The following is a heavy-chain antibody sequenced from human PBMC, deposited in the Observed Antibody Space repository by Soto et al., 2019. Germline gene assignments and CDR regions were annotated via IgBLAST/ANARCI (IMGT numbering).Heavy chain of an antibody. CDR3: ARAPGYCSSTSCYVYIDY. CDR1: GFTFSDYT. J-gene: IGHJ4*02. D-gene: IGHD2-2*01. CDR2: ISSSRTYI. Sequence: EVQLVESGGGLVKPGGSLRLSCAASGFTFSDYTMKWVRQAPGKGLEWVSSISSSRTYIYYADSVKGRFTNSRDNAKNSLSLQMSSLRAEDTAVYYCARAPGYCSSTSCYVYIDYWGQGTLVTVSA. V-gene: IGHV3-21*01.